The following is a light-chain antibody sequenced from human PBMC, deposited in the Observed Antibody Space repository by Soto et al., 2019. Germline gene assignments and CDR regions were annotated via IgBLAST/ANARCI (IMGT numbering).Light chain of an antibody. Sequence: QSVLTQPASVSGSPGQSITISCTGTSSDVGGYKHVAWYQQYPGKAPKLIIFEVSDRPSGVSNRFSGSKSGNTASLSISGLQPEDEADYYCSSYKSGATLVFGGGTKVTV. V-gene: IGLV2-14*01. CDR3: SSYKSGATLV. J-gene: IGLJ2*01. CDR2: EVS. CDR1: SSDVGGYKH.